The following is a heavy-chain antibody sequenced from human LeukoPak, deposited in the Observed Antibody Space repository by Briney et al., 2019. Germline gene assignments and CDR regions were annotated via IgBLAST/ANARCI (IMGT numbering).Heavy chain of an antibody. CDR1: GFTVSRHV. J-gene: IGHJ4*02. Sequence: PGVSLRLSCAASGFTVSRHVMTWVRRAPGKGLEGVSSISGSGGSEHYADSVKGRFSISRDNSKNTLYLQMSSLRAEDTAVYYCAKYRDNEIFDYWGQGTLVTVSS. V-gene: IGHV3-23*01. CDR2: ISGSGGSE. D-gene: IGHD3-10*01. CDR3: AKYRDNEIFDY.